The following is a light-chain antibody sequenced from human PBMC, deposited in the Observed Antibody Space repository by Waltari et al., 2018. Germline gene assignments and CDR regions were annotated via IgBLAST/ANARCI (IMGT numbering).Light chain of an antibody. CDR1: SSNIGNNY. CDR2: ENT. CDR3: GTWDSSLSGAV. Sequence: QSVLTQPPSVSAAPGQRVTIHCSGGSSNIGNNYVSWYRQFPGTAPKLLIYENTGRPSGIPGRFSGSKSGTSATLDITGLQAGDEADYYCGTWDSSLSGAVFGGGTHLTVL. V-gene: IGLV1-51*02. J-gene: IGLJ7*01.